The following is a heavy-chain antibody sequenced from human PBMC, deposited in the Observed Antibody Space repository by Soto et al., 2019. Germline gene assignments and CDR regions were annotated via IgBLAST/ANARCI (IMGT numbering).Heavy chain of an antibody. Sequence: PETLSLTCAVYGGSFSGYYWSWIRQPPGKGLEWIGEINHSGSTNYNPSLKSRVTISVDTSKNQFSLKLSSVTAADTAVYYCARHTSYDFWSGRYYYYYGMDVWGQGTTVTVS. D-gene: IGHD3-3*01. J-gene: IGHJ6*02. CDR2: INHSGST. CDR1: GGSFSGYY. V-gene: IGHV4-34*01. CDR3: ARHTSYDFWSGRYYYYYGMDV.